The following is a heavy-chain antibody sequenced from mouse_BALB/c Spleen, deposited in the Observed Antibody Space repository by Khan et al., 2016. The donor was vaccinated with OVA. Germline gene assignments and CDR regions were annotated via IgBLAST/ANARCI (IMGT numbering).Heavy chain of an antibody. J-gene: IGHJ3*01. CDR2: IDPANGNT. Sequence: VQLQQSGAELVKPGASVKLSCTASGYNIKDTYMHWVKQRPEKGLEWIGRIDPANGNTKYDPNFQDKATITSETSANTAYLQLNSLTSEDTAVYYCATLYDKPFADWGAGTMVTVSA. D-gene: IGHD2-3*01. V-gene: IGHV14-3*02. CDR1: GYNIKDTY. CDR3: ATLYDKPFAD.